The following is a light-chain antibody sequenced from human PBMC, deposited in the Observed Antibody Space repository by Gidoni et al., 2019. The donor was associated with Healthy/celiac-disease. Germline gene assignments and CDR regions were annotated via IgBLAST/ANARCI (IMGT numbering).Light chain of an antibody. CDR1: QSISSW. CDR2: DAS. CDR3: QQYNSYLLT. J-gene: IGKJ4*01. V-gene: IGKV1-5*01. Sequence: DIQITPSPSTLSASVGDRVTITCRSSQSISSWLAWYQQKPGKAPKLLIYDASSLESGVPSRFSGSGSGTELTLTISSLQPDDFATYYCQQYNSYLLTFGGGTKVEIK.